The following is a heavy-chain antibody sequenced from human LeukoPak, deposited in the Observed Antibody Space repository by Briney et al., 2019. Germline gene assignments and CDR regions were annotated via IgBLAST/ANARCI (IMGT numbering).Heavy chain of an antibody. Sequence: SETLSLTCTVSGGSISSYYWSWIRQPPGKGLEWIGYIYYSGSTNYNPSLKSRVTISVDTTKNQFSLKLSSVTAADTAVYYCASSGGERYYYDSSGYFHSWGQGTLVTVSS. D-gene: IGHD3-22*01. V-gene: IGHV4-59*01. CDR3: ASSGGERYYYDSSGYFHS. J-gene: IGHJ4*02. CDR1: GGSISSYY. CDR2: IYYSGST.